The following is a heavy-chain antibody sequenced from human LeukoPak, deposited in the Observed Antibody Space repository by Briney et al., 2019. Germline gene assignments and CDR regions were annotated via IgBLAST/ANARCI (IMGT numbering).Heavy chain of an antibody. CDR2: IYYSGST. CDR1: GGSISSSSYY. D-gene: IGHD5-18*01. J-gene: IGHJ4*02. V-gene: IGHV4-31*03. Sequence: SETLSLTCTVSGGSISSSSYYWGWIRQHPGKGLEWIGYIYYSGSTYYNPSLKSRVTISVDTSKNQFSLKLSSVTAADTAVYYCARGTAYTAMVLDYWGQGTLVTVSS. CDR3: ARGTAYTAMVLDY.